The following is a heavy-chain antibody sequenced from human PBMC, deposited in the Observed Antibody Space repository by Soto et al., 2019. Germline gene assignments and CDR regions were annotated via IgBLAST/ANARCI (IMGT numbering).Heavy chain of an antibody. Sequence: GGSLRLSCAASGFTFSSYSMNWVRQAPGKGLEWVSSISSSSSYIYYADSVKGRFTISRDNAKNSLYLQMNSLRAEDTAVYYCASSQVSSMFYYDSSGYTFDYWGQGTLVTVSS. J-gene: IGHJ4*02. D-gene: IGHD3-22*01. CDR1: GFTFSSYS. CDR2: ISSSSSYI. V-gene: IGHV3-21*01. CDR3: ASSQVSSMFYYDSSGYTFDY.